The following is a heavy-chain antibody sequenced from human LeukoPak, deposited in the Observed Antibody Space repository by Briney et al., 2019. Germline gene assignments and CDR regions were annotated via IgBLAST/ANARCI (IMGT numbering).Heavy chain of an antibody. CDR2: IYYSGST. V-gene: IGHV4-30-4*07. CDR3: ARGRISGGKDCSGGSCYRNWFDP. D-gene: IGHD2-15*01. Sequence: SETLSLTCAVSGGSISSGGYSWSWIRQPPGKGLEWIGYIYYSGSTYYNPSLKSRVTISVDTSKNQFSLKLSSVTAADTAVYYCARGRISGGKDCSGGSCYRNWFDPWGQGTLVTVSS. J-gene: IGHJ5*02. CDR1: GGSISSGGYS.